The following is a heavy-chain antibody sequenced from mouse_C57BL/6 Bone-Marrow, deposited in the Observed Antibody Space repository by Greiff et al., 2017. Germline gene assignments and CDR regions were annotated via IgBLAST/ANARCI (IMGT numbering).Heavy chain of an antibody. CDR1: GFTFSSYG. J-gene: IGHJ3*01. V-gene: IGHV5-6*01. CDR2: ISSGGSYT. CDR3: ARLRLLRFAY. D-gene: IGHD1-1*01. Sequence: DVQLVESGGDLVKPGGSLKLSCAASGFTFSSYGMSWVRQTPDKRLEWVATISSGGSYTYYPDSVKGRFTIYRDNAKNTLYLQMSSLKSEDTAMYYCARLRLLRFAYWGQGTLVTVSA.